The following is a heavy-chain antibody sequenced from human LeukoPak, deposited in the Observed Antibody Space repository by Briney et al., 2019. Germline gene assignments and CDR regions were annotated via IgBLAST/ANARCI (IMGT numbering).Heavy chain of an antibody. V-gene: IGHV1-8*03. CDR1: GYTFTSYD. CDR2: MNPNSGNT. J-gene: IGHJ4*02. CDR3: AREYYDILTGLYYFDY. Sequence: ASVKVSCKASGYTFTSYDINWVRQATGQGLEWMGWMNPNSGNTGYAQKFQDRVTITRNTSISTAYMELNSLRSEDTAVHYCAREYYDILTGLYYFDYWGQGTLLTVSS. D-gene: IGHD3-9*01.